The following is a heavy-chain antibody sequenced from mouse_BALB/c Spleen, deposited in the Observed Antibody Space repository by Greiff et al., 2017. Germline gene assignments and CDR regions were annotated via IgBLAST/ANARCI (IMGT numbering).Heavy chain of an antibody. CDR1: GFTFTDYY. J-gene: IGHJ4*01. D-gene: IGHD1-1*01. CDR2: IRNKANGYTT. Sequence: EVNVVESGGGLVQPGGSLRLSCATSGFTFTDYYMSWVRQPPGKALEWLGFIRNKANGYTTEYSASVKGRFTISRDNSQSILYLQMNTLRAEDSATYYCARDNYGAMDYWGQGTSVTVSS. CDR3: ARDNYGAMDY. V-gene: IGHV7-3*02.